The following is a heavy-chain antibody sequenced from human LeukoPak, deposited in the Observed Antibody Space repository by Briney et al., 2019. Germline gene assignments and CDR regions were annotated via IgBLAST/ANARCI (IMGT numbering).Heavy chain of an antibody. V-gene: IGHV4-38-2*02. J-gene: IGHJ4*02. CDR2: IHVSGTT. Sequence: PSETLSLTCVVSGFSISSGYDWGWIRQPPGKGLEWISNIHVSGTTFYNSSLNSRVAISIDTSKHQFSLKLSSVTAADTAVYFCAREAERRIVNWGRGTLVTVSS. CDR1: GFSISSGYD. D-gene: IGHD1-1*01. CDR3: AREAERRIVN.